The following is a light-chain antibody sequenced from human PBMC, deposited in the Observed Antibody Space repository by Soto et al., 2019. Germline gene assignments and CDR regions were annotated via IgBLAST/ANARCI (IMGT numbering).Light chain of an antibody. CDR3: AAWDDSLNGPV. J-gene: IGLJ1*01. Sequence: QSVLTQPPSASGTPGQRVTISCSGSSSNIGSNTVNWYQQLPGTAPKLLIYSNNQRPSGVHDRFSGSKSGTSASLAISGLQSEDEAEYDCAAWDDSLNGPVFGTGTKVTVL. V-gene: IGLV1-44*01. CDR2: SNN. CDR1: SSNIGSNT.